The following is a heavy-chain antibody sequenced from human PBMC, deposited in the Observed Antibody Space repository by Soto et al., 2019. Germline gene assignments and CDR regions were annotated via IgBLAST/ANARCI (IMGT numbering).Heavy chain of an antibody. CDR2: ISNSGRT. J-gene: IGHJ5*02. CDR1: GDSSVRGADY. CDR3: ARNGDCTRPGCIVGWFDP. Sequence: SETLCLTWTVAGDSSVRGADYWTLIRQHPVKGLEWIGYISNSGRTYYNPSLKSRLTISLHSSENQFSVRLNSVTAADTAMYYCARNGDCTRPGCIVGWFDPWGPGPLVTVPS. D-gene: IGHD2-8*01. V-gene: IGHV4-31*02.